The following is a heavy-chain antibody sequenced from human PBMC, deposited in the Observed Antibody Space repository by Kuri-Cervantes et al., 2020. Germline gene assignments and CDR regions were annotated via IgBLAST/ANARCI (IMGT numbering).Heavy chain of an antibody. J-gene: IGHJ4*02. Sequence: GESLKISCAASGFTFSSYGMHWVRQAPGEGLEWVAVIWYDGSNKYYADSVKGRFTISRDNSKNTLYLQMNSLRAEDTAVYYCARGYSGSLNYFDYWGQGTLVTVSS. CDR1: GFTFSSYG. V-gene: IGHV3-33*01. D-gene: IGHD1-26*01. CDR2: IWYDGSNK. CDR3: ARGYSGSLNYFDY.